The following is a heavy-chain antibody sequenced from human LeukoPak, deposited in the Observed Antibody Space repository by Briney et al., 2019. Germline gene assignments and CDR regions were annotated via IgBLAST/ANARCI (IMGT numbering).Heavy chain of an antibody. CDR1: GFTVSSNY. D-gene: IGHD4-17*01. V-gene: IGHV3-53*01. J-gene: IGHJ4*02. Sequence: GGSLRLSCAASGFTVSSNYMSWVRQAPGKGLEWVSVIYSSGMTYYADSVKGRFTISRNNSKNTLYLHMNSLRAEDTAVYYCARDLYGVSHDYWGQGTLVTVSS. CDR2: IYSSGMT. CDR3: ARDLYGVSHDY.